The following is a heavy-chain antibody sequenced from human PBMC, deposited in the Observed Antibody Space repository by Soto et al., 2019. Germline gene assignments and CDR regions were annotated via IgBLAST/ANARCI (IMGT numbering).Heavy chain of an antibody. Sequence: GGSLRLSCAASGFTFSSYWMHWVRQAPGKGLVWVSRINSDGSSTSYADSVKGRFTISRDNAKNTLYLQMNSLRAEDTAVYYCARDRGYYDILTGYSGGMDVWGQGTTVTVSS. D-gene: IGHD3-9*01. CDR1: GFTFSSYW. J-gene: IGHJ6*02. CDR3: ARDRGYYDILTGYSGGMDV. V-gene: IGHV3-74*01. CDR2: INSDGSST.